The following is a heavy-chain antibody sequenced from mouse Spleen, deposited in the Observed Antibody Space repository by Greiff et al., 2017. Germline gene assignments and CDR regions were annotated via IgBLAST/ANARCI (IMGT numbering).Heavy chain of an antibody. Sequence: VQLQQPGAELVMPGASVKLSCKASGYTFTSYWMHWVKQRPGQGLEWIGEIDPSDSYTNYNQKFKGKATLTVDKSSSTAYMQLSSLTSEDSAVYYCARRDGYYVRYAMDYWGQGTSVTVSS. V-gene: IGHV1-69*01. CDR2: IDPSDSYT. CDR3: ARRDGYYVRYAMDY. D-gene: IGHD2-3*01. J-gene: IGHJ4*01. CDR1: GYTFTSYW.